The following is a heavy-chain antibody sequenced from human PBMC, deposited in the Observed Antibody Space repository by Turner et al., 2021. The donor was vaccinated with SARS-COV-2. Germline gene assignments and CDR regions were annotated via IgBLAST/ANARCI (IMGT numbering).Heavy chain of an antibody. J-gene: IGHJ4*02. CDR2: IYWNDGK. V-gene: IGHV2-5*01. CDR1: GFSLSTSGVG. Sequence: QITLKESGPTLVKPTQTLTLTCTFSGFSLSTSGVGVGWIRQPPGKALEWLALIYWNDGKRYSPSLKSRLTITKDTSKNQVVLTMTNMDPVDTATYYCAHSEVSGFAEANFDYWGQGTLVTVSS. D-gene: IGHD3-10*01. CDR3: AHSEVSGFAEANFDY.